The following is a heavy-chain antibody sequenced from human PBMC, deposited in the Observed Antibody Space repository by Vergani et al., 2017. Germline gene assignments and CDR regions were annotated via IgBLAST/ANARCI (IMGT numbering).Heavy chain of an antibody. Sequence: QVQLQESGPGLVKPPGTLSLTCAVSGGSISTSTWWAWVRQSPGKGLEWIGEIFRTGSTNYNPSLKSPFNVSIDTSRDHFSLKLRSVSAADTAVYFCARRAERWETLLRDDFDVWGQGTFVTVSP. CDR3: ARRAERWETLLRDDFDV. J-gene: IGHJ3*01. D-gene: IGHD1-26*01. CDR1: GGSISTSTW. CDR2: IFRTGST. V-gene: IGHV4-4*01.